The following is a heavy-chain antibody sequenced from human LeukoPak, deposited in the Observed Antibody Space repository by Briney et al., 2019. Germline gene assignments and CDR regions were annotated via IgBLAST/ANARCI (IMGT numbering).Heavy chain of an antibody. CDR3: ARVALEGYYCSSTSCLYFQH. J-gene: IGHJ1*01. Sequence: PGGSLRLSCAASGFTFSSYWMHWVRQAPGKGLVWVSRINNVGSSTTYADSVKGRFTISRDNAKNTLYLQMNSLRAEDTAVYYCARVALEGYYCSSTSCLYFQHWGQGTLVTVSS. V-gene: IGHV3-74*01. CDR2: INNVGSST. D-gene: IGHD2-2*01. CDR1: GFTFSSYW.